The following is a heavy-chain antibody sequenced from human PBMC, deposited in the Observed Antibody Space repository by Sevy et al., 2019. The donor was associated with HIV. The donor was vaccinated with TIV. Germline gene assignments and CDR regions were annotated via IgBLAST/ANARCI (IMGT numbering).Heavy chain of an antibody. CDR3: VRGGRQPRGYCSGRSCYGYYYGMDV. CDR2: IKQDGSEK. Sequence: GGSLRLSCAASEFTYSIYWMTWVRQAPGKGLEWVASIKQDGSEKYYVDSVNGRFTIHRDNAKNSLYLQMVSLRAEDTAVYYCVRGGRQPRGYCSGRSCYGYYYGMDVWGQGTTVTVSS. V-gene: IGHV3-7*01. CDR1: EFTYSIYW. D-gene: IGHD2-15*01. J-gene: IGHJ6*02.